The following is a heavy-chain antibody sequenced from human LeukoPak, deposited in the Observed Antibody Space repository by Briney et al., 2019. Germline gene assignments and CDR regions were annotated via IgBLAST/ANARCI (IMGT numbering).Heavy chain of an antibody. CDR3: ARGPHSSSWYAGAFDI. Sequence: PSETLSLTCTVSGGSISSGSYYWRWIRQPAGKGLEWIGRIYTSGSTNYNPSLKSRVTISVDTSKNQFSLKLSSVTAADTAVYYCARGPHSSSWYAGAFDIWGQGTMVTVSS. CDR2: IYTSGST. D-gene: IGHD6-13*01. J-gene: IGHJ3*02. V-gene: IGHV4-61*02. CDR1: GGSISSGSYY.